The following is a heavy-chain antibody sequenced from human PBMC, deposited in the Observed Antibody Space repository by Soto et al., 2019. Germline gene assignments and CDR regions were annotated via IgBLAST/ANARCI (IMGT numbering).Heavy chain of an antibody. CDR1: GGSISSYY. D-gene: IGHD6-19*01. CDR2: IYYSGST. V-gene: IGHV4-59*01. J-gene: IGHJ4*02. Sequence: PSETLSLTCTVSGGSISSYYWGWIRQPPGKGLEWIGYIYYSGSTNYNPSLKSRVTISVDTSKNQFSLKLSSVTAADTAVYYCARGRAVAGIRFFDYWGQGTLVTVSS. CDR3: ARGRAVAGIRFFDY.